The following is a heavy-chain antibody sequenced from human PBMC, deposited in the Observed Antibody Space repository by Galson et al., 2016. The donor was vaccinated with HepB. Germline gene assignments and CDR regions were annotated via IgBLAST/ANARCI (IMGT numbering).Heavy chain of an antibody. CDR2: TYSRSRWHT. CDR1: GDSVSSKTVA. Sequence: CAISGDSVSSKTVAWNWIRQSPSRGLEWLGGTYSRSRWHTDYAPSMKSRITISSDTSKNQFSLQLNSVTPEDTAVYYCVRAATTLRSGWKTLAPRFYYSGMDVWGQGTTVAVSS. D-gene: IGHD6-19*01. V-gene: IGHV6-1*01. J-gene: IGHJ6*02. CDR3: VRAATTLRSGWKTLAPRFYYSGMDV.